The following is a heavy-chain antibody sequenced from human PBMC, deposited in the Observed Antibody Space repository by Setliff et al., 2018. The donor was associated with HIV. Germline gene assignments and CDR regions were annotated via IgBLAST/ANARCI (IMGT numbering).Heavy chain of an antibody. Sequence: ASVKVSCKASGYRFNTYGISWVRQAPGQGLEWMGWISPYNGDTRFAQSLQSRVTLTTDTSTNTAYMEMRTLRSDDTAVYYCVRGVTRDISGYYRDEYFQHWGQGTPVTVS. V-gene: IGHV1-18*01. J-gene: IGHJ1*01. CDR3: VRGVTRDISGYYRDEYFQH. CDR1: GYRFNTYG. D-gene: IGHD3-22*01. CDR2: ISPYNGDT.